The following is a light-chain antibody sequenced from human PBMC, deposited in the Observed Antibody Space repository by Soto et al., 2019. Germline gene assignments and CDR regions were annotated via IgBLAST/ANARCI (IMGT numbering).Light chain of an antibody. V-gene: IGKV1-33*01. CDR2: DAS. Sequence: DIRMTQSPSSLSASVGDRVTLTCQASQDIRTYVNWYQQKPGKAPKLLIYDASILETGVPSRFSGSGSGTDFTFTISSLQPDDFATYYCQQYNSYSGTFGQGTKVAIK. J-gene: IGKJ1*01. CDR3: QQYNSYSGT. CDR1: QDIRTY.